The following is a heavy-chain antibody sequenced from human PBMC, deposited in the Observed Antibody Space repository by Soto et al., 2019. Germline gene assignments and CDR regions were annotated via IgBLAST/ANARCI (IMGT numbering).Heavy chain of an antibody. CDR1: GYTFTSYA. CDR2: INAGNGNT. Sequence: QVQLVQSGAEEMKPGASVKVSCKASGYTFTSYAMHWVRQAPGPRLEWMGWINAGNGNTKYSQKFQGRVTITRDTSASTAYMELSSLRSEDTAVYYCARSSGYYLIDDYWGKGTLVTVSS. CDR3: ARSSGYYLIDDY. J-gene: IGHJ4*02. D-gene: IGHD3-22*01. V-gene: IGHV1-3*05.